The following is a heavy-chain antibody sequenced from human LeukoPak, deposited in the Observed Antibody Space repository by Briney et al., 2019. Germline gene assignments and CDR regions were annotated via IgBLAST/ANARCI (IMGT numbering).Heavy chain of an antibody. CDR2: ISGSGGST. Sequence: ETLSLTCTVSGGSLSSSSYYWGWIRQPPGKGLEWVSAISGSGGSTYYADSVKGRFTISRDNSKNTLYLQMNSLRAEDTAVYYCAKAIWFGEFLRGFEDYYYYMDVWGKGTTVTISS. V-gene: IGHV3-23*01. CDR3: AKAIWFGEFLRGFEDYYYYMDV. D-gene: IGHD3-10*01. J-gene: IGHJ6*03. CDR1: GGSLSSSSYY.